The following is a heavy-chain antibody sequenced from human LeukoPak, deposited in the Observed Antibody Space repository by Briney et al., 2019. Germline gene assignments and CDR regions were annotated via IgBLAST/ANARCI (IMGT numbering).Heavy chain of an antibody. J-gene: IGHJ4*02. CDR2: IIPILGIA. CDR3: ALEHSMVRGVIIQNDLPYY. CDR1: GGTFSSYA. Sequence: SVKVSCKASGGTFSSYAIRWVRQAPGQGLEWMGRIIPILGIANYAQKFQGRVTITADKSTSTAYMELSSLRSEDAAVHYCALEHSMVRGVIIQNDLPYYWGQGTLVTVSS. V-gene: IGHV1-69*04. D-gene: IGHD3-10*01.